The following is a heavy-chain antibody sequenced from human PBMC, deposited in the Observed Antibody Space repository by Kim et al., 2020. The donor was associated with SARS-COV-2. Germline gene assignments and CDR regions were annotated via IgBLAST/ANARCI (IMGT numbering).Heavy chain of an antibody. J-gene: IGHJ4*02. D-gene: IGHD6-19*01. CDR2: IYHSGST. CDR3: ARVYGWKILEEYYFDY. CDR1: GGSISSSNW. V-gene: IGHV4-4*02. Sequence: SETLSLTCAVSGGSISSSNWWSWVRQPPGKGLEWIGEIYHSGSTNYNPSLKSRVTISVDKSKNQFSLKLSSVTAADTAVYYCARVYGWKILEEYYFDYWGQGTLVTVSS.